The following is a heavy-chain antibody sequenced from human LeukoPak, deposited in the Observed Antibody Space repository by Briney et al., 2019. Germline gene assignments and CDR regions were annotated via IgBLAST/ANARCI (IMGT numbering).Heavy chain of an antibody. Sequence: GGSLRLSCAASGFTFSNAWMSWVRQAPGKGLEWVGRIKSKTDGGTTDYAAPVKGRFTISRDDSKNTLYLQMNSLKTEDTAVYYCTTLRLALAYGVDVWGQGTTVTVSS. CDR2: IKSKTDGGTT. CDR1: GFTFSNAW. CDR3: TTLRLALAYGVDV. D-gene: IGHD5/OR15-5a*01. V-gene: IGHV3-15*01. J-gene: IGHJ6*02.